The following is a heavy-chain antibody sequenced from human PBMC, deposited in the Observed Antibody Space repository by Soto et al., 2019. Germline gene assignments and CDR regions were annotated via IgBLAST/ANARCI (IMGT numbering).Heavy chain of an antibody. J-gene: IGHJ4*02. Sequence: EVQLVESGGGLVQPGGSLRLSCAASGFTFRTYWMHWVRQAPGKGPVWVSRINSVGSIANYADSVKGRFTVSRDNAKNTVSLQMNSLRVEDTAVYYCASDTLAAGFDYGGQGTLVTVSS. CDR3: ASDTLAAGFDY. D-gene: IGHD6-13*01. V-gene: IGHV3-74*01. CDR2: INSVGSIA. CDR1: GFTFRTYW.